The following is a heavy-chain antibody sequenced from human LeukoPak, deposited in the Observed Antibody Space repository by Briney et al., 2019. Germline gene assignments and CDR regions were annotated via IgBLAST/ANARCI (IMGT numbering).Heavy chain of an antibody. J-gene: IGHJ6*03. Sequence: GGTLRLSCAASGFTFDDYAMHWVRQAPGKCLEWVSLISWDGGSTYYADSVKGRFTISRDNSKNSLYLQMNSLRAEDTALYYCAKDASFGGYYYYMDVWGKGTTVTVSS. CDR1: GFTFDDYA. V-gene: IGHV3-43D*03. CDR2: ISWDGGST. CDR3: AKDASFGGYYYYMDV. D-gene: IGHD3-16*01.